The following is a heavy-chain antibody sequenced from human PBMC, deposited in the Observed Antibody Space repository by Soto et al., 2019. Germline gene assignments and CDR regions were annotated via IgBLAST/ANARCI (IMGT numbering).Heavy chain of an antibody. CDR2: IYYSGST. Sequence: PSETLSLTCTVSGGSISSYYWSWIRQPPGKGLEWIGYIYYSGSTNYNPSLKSRVTISVDTSKNQFSLKLSSVTAADTAVYYCARDYYDSSGHFDYWGQGTLGTVSS. V-gene: IGHV4-59*01. J-gene: IGHJ4*02. CDR3: ARDYYDSSGHFDY. D-gene: IGHD3-22*01. CDR1: GGSISSYY.